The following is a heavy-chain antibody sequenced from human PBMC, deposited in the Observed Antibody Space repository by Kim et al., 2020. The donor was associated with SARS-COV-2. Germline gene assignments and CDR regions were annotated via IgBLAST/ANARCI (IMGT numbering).Heavy chain of an antibody. CDR3: ARGVGIVSAFDI. Sequence: YYNPTLKSRVTISVDTSKNQFSLKLSSVTAADTAVYYCARGVGIVSAFDIWGQGTMVTVSS. J-gene: IGHJ3*02. D-gene: IGHD2-15*01. V-gene: IGHV4-31*02.